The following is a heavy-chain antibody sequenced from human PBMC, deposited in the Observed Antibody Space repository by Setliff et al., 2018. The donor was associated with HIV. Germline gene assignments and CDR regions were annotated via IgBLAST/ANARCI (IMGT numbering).Heavy chain of an antibody. D-gene: IGHD3-9*01. CDR2: INPNSGGT. CDR1: GYTFTGYY. Sequence: VASVKVSCKASGYTFTGYYMHWVRQAPGQGLEWMGWINPNSGGTNYAQKFQGRVTMTRDTSISTAYMELSRLRSDDTAVYYCARSPYYDILTGYYSQYYFDYWGQGTLVTVSS. J-gene: IGHJ4*02. V-gene: IGHV1-2*02. CDR3: ARSPYYDILTGYYSQYYFDY.